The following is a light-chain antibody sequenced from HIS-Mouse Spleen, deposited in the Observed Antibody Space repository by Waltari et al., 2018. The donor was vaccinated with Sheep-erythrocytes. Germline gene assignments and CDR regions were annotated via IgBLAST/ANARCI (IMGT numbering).Light chain of an antibody. CDR2: AAS. V-gene: IGKV1-8*01. CDR3: QQYYSYPLT. Sequence: AIRITQSPSPLSASTGDRVTLTCRASQGISSYLAWYQQKPGKAPKLLIYAASTLQSGVPSRFSGSRSGTEFTLTISCLQAEDFATYDCQQYYSYPLTFGQGTKLEIK. J-gene: IGKJ2*01. CDR1: QGISSY.